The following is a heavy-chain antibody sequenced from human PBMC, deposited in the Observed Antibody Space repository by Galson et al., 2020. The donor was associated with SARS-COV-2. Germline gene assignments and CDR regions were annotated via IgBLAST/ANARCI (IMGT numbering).Heavy chain of an antibody. Sequence: SETLSLTCTVSGASISSYFWSWIRQPAGKGLEWIGRVFTSGSTNYNPSLKSRVTMSVDTSKNQLSLKLNSVTAADTAVYYCARKDGDYWGQGTLVTVSS. CDR2: VFTSGST. V-gene: IGHV4-4*07. CDR1: GASISSYF. CDR3: ARKDGDY. J-gene: IGHJ4*02.